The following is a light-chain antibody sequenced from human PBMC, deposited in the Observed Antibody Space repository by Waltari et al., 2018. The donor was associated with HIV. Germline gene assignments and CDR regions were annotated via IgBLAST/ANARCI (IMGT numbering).Light chain of an antibody. J-gene: IGKJ4*01. CDR2: SAS. Sequence: DIQMTQSPSSLSASVGDRVTLSCRASQPISTSLNWFQQTPGKAPNLLIYSASSLQSGVPSRFRGSGSGTDFTLTISSLEPEDFATYYCHQSYTTPPTFGGGTKVEIK. CDR1: QPISTS. V-gene: IGKV1-39*01. CDR3: HQSYTTPPT.